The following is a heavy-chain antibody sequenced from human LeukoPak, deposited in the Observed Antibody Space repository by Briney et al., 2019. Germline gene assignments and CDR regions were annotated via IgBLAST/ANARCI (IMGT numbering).Heavy chain of an antibody. CDR1: GGTFSSYV. CDR2: FVPIFGTT. Sequence: SVKVSCKASGGTFSSYVFNWVRQAPGQGLEWMGRFVPIFGTTNHAQKFQDRVTFTADKSTSTVYMELSRLRSDDTAVYYCATGDTPTVFYLDVWAKGTTVTVSS. CDR3: ATGDTPTVFYLDV. J-gene: IGHJ6*03. V-gene: IGHV1-69*06. D-gene: IGHD5-18*01.